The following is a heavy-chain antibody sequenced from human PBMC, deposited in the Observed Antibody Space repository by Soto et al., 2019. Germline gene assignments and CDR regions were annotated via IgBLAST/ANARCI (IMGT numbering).Heavy chain of an antibody. V-gene: IGHV4-31*03. CDR1: GGSISSGGYY. Sequence: SETLSLTCTVSGGSISSGGYYWSWIRQHPGKGLEWIGYIYYSGSTYYNPSLKSRVTISVDTSKNQFSLKLSSVTAADTAVYYCASCCSGGSCYYWFDPWGQGTLVTVSS. CDR3: ASCCSGGSCYYWFDP. J-gene: IGHJ5*02. D-gene: IGHD2-15*01. CDR2: IYYSGST.